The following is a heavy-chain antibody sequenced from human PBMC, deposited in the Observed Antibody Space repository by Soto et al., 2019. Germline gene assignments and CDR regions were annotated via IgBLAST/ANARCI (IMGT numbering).Heavy chain of an antibody. D-gene: IGHD3-16*01. V-gene: IGHV3-33*01. CDR1: GFTFSSYG. J-gene: IGHJ6*02. Sequence: QVQLVESGGGVVQPGRSLRLSCAASGFTFSSYGMHWVRQAPGKGLEWVAVIWYDGSNKYYADSVKGRFTISRDNSKNPLHLEIDSLRAEGTAVYYCARDIGGGDYYYYGMDVWGQGTTVTVSS. CDR2: IWYDGSNK. CDR3: ARDIGGGDYYYYGMDV.